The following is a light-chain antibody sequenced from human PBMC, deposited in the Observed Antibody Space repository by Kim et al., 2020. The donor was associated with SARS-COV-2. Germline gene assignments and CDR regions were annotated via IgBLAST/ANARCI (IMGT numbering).Light chain of an antibody. CDR1: GGSVASNY. Sequence: NFMLTQPDSVSESPGKTVTISCTGSGGSVASNYVQWYQQRPGSAPATVIYEDYQRPSGVPDRFSGSIDSSSNSASLTISGLKTEDEADYYCQSYDSSRHWVFGGGTKLTVL. V-gene: IGLV6-57*02. CDR2: EDY. J-gene: IGLJ3*02. CDR3: QSYDSSRHWV.